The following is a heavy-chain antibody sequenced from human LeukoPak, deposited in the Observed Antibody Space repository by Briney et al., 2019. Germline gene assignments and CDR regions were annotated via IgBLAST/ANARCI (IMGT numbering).Heavy chain of an antibody. Sequence: GGSLRLSCAASGFTFSSYGMHWVRQAPGKGLEWVAFIRYDGSNKYYADSVKGRFTISRDNSKNTLYLHMNSLRAEDTAVYYCAKDDWVIAAAVRLYYYYYGMDVWGQGTTVTVSS. CDR2: IRYDGSNK. V-gene: IGHV3-30*02. CDR1: GFTFSSYG. D-gene: IGHD6-13*01. J-gene: IGHJ6*02. CDR3: AKDDWVIAAAVRLYYYYYGMDV.